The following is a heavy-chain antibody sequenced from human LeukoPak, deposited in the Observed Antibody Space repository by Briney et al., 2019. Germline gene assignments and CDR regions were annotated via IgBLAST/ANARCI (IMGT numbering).Heavy chain of an antibody. D-gene: IGHD1-26*01. J-gene: IGHJ4*02. V-gene: IGHV3-13*01. CDR2: IGTAGDT. CDR3: ARVGEGATIDY. Sequence: GGSLRLSCAASGFTFSSYDMHWVRQATGKGLEWVSAIGTAGDTYYPGSVKGRFTISRENAKNSLYLQMNSLRAGDTAVYYCARVGEGATIDYWGQGTLVTVSS. CDR1: GFTFSSYD.